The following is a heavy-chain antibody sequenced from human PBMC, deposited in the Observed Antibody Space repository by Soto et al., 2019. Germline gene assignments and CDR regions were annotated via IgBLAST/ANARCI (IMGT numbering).Heavy chain of an antibody. V-gene: IGHV4-39*01. D-gene: IGHD6-19*01. CDR3: ASHPTFSGWEYYFDY. J-gene: IGHJ4*02. Sequence: QLQLQESGPGLVKPLETLSLTCSVSGDSVSSSNFYWGRIRQPPGKGLEWIGSVYYSGSTYYNPSLKSRGTVSVDTSKNQFSLKLGSVTAADAAVYYCASHPTFSGWEYYFDYWGQGTLVTVSS. CDR1: GDSVSSSNFY. CDR2: VYYSGST.